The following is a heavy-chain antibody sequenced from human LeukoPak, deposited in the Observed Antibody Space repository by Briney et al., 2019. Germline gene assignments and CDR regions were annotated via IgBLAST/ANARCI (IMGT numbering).Heavy chain of an antibody. V-gene: IGHV4-59*01. J-gene: IGHJ4*02. D-gene: IGHD5-24*01. CDR3: ARARSAFNYPLYFDY. Sequence: SETLSLTCTVSGGSISSYYGSWIRQPPGKGLEWIGYIYYTGSTNYNPSLKSRVTISLDASKNHFSLKLSSLTAADTAVYYCARARSAFNYPLYFDYWGQGALVTVSS. CDR2: IYYTGST. CDR1: GGSISSYY.